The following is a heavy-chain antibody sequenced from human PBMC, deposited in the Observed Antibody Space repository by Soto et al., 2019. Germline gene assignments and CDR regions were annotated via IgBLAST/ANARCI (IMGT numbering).Heavy chain of an antibody. Sequence: PGGSLRLSCAASGFIFSNSWINWVRQAPGKGLEWVSVIYSGGSTYYADSVKGRFTISRDNSKNTLYLQMNSLRAEDTAVYYCARDSGRGFYFVYWGQGAQVTVSS. J-gene: IGHJ4*02. V-gene: IGHV3-53*01. CDR3: ARDSGRGFYFVY. CDR2: IYSGGST. CDR1: GFIFSNSW. D-gene: IGHD3-10*01.